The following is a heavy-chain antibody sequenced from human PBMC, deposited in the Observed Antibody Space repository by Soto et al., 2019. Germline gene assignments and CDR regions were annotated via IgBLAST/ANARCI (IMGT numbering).Heavy chain of an antibody. CDR2: ISGSGGST. V-gene: IGHV3-23*01. J-gene: IGHJ6*02. D-gene: IGHD3-3*02. Sequence: EVQLLESGGGLVQPGGSLRLSCAASGFTFSSYAMSWVRQAPGKGLGWVSAISGSGGSTYYADSVKGRFTISRDNSKNTLYLQMNSLRAEDTAVYYCATIFGVVTSPYYYYGMDVWGQGTTVTVSS. CDR3: ATIFGVVTSPYYYYGMDV. CDR1: GFTFSSYA.